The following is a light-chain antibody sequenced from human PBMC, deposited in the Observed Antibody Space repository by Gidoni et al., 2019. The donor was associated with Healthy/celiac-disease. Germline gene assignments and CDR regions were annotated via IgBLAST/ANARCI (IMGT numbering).Light chain of an antibody. V-gene: IGKV3-15*01. CDR2: GAS. Sequence: EIVMTQSPATLSVSPGARATLSCRASQTIGSNLAWFQQKPGQAPRLLIYGASTRATGIPARFSGSGSGTEFTLTISSLQSEDFAVYYCQQYNNWSPITFGQGTRLAIK. J-gene: IGKJ5*01. CDR3: QQYNNWSPIT. CDR1: QTIGSN.